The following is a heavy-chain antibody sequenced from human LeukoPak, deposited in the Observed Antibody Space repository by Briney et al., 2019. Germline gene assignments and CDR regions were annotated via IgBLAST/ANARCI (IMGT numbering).Heavy chain of an antibody. D-gene: IGHD3-9*01. CDR1: GGSFSGYY. J-gene: IGHJ4*02. Sequence: SETLSLTCAVYGGSFSGYYWSWIRQPPGKGLEWIGEINHSGSTNYNPSLKSRVTISVDTSKNQFSLKLSSVTAADTAVYYCARGPSRRYFDWPYNYWGQGTLVTVSS. V-gene: IGHV4-34*01. CDR2: INHSGST. CDR3: ARGPSRRYFDWPYNY.